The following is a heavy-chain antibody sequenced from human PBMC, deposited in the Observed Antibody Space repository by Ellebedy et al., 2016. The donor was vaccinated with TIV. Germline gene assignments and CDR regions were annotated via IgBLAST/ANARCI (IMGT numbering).Heavy chain of an antibody. CDR2: LWFDGDNR. J-gene: IGHJ4*02. Sequence: GGSLRLSCAASGFTFSSYGMHWVRQAPGKGLEWVAGLWFDGDNRDYADSVKGRFTISRDNSKNTLYLKLNSLRAEDTAVYYCAREFDDYFFDYWGQGTLVTVSS. CDR3: AREFDDYFFDY. CDR1: GFTFSSYG. D-gene: IGHD2-21*02. V-gene: IGHV3-33*08.